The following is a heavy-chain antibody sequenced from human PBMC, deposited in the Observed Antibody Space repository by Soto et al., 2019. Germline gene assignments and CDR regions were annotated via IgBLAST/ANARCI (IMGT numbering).Heavy chain of an antibody. V-gene: IGHV1-3*01. D-gene: IGHD6-19*01. J-gene: IGHJ4*02. CDR2: INAGNGNT. CDR3: ATGWLGH. CDR1: GYTFTSYA. Sequence: GASVKVSCKASGYTFTSYAMHWVRQAPGQRLEWMGWINAGNGNTKYSQKFQGRFTITTDTSTSTAYMELRSLRSDDTAVYYCATGWLGHWGQGTLVTVPQ.